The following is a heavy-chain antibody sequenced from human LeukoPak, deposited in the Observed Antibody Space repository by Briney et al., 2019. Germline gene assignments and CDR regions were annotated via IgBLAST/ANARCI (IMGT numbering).Heavy chain of an antibody. D-gene: IGHD5-12*01. CDR2: ISYDGSNK. CDR3: ATGYSGYDPHRDDY. V-gene: IGHV3-30-3*01. Sequence: PGGSLRLSCAASGFTFSSYAMHWVRQAPGKGLEWVAVISYDGSNKYYADSVKGRFTISRDNSKNTLYLQMNSLGAEDTAVYYCATGYSGYDPHRDDYWGQGTLVTVSS. J-gene: IGHJ4*02. CDR1: GFTFSSYA.